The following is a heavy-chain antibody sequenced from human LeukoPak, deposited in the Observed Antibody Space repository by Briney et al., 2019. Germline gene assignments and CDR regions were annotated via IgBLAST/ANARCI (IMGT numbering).Heavy chain of an antibody. D-gene: IGHD6-19*01. CDR2: IHYSGDI. V-gene: IGHV4-59*01. CDR3: ARHLRAVAGGRYFDY. J-gene: IGHJ4*02. Sequence: KPSETLSLTCTVSGASISTSYRYWIRQPPGKGLEWIGYIHYSGDINYNPSLKSRVTISAYTSKNQLSLKLSSVTAADTAVYYCARHLRAVAGGRYFDYWGQGTQVTVSS. CDR1: GASISTSY.